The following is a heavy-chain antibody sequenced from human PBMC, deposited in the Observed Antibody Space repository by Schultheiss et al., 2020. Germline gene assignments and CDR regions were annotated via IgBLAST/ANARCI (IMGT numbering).Heavy chain of an antibody. CDR3: ARERVAARLSPLLNYYYYYMDV. Sequence: SETLSLTCTVSGGSISSYYWSWIRQPPGKGLEWIGYIYNSGSTNYNPSLKSRVTISVDRSKNQFSLKLSSVTAADTAVYYCARERVAARLSPLLNYYYYYMDVWGKGTTVTVSS. J-gene: IGHJ6*03. CDR1: GGSISSYY. V-gene: IGHV4-59*12. CDR2: IYNSGST. D-gene: IGHD6-6*01.